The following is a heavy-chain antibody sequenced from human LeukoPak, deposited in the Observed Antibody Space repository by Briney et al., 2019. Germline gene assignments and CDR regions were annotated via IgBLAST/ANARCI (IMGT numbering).Heavy chain of an antibody. V-gene: IGHV3-21*01. CDR1: GFTFASYS. CDR3: ARGVEPLAANTLAY. D-gene: IGHD1-14*01. CDR2: ISGDSTYI. Sequence: GGSLRLSCAASGFTFASYSMNWVRQAPGKGLEWVSSISGDSTYIYNAGSVKGRFTISRDNAQASLYLQMNSLRADDTAVYYCARGVEPLAANTLAYWGQGTLVTVSS. J-gene: IGHJ4*02.